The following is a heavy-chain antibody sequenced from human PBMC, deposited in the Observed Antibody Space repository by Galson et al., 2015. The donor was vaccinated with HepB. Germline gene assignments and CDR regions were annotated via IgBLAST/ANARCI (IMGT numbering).Heavy chain of an antibody. D-gene: IGHD2-21*02. CDR1: GGTFSSYT. CDR2: IIPILGTA. CDR3: ARPAGYGGDLDY. Sequence: SVKVSCKASGGTFSSYTISWVRQAPGQGLEWMGRIIPILGTANYAQKFQGRVTITADKSTSTAYMELSSLRSEDTAVYYCARPAGYGGDLDYWGQGTLVTVSS. V-gene: IGHV1-69*08. J-gene: IGHJ4*02.